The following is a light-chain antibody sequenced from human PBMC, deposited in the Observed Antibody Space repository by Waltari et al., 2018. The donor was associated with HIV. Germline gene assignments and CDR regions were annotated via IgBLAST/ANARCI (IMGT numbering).Light chain of an antibody. CDR3: QSYDSSLSGSWV. CDR1: SSNIGAGYD. Sequence: QSVLTQPPSVSGAPGQRVTFSCPGSSSNIGAGYDVHWYQQLPGTAPKLLIYGNNNRPSGVPDRFSGSKSGTSASLAITGLQAEDEADYYCQSYDSSLSGSWVFGGGTKLTVL. J-gene: IGLJ3*02. CDR2: GNN. V-gene: IGLV1-40*01.